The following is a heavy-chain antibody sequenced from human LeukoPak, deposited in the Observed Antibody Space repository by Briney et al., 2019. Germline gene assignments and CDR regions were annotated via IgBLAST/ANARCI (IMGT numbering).Heavy chain of an antibody. CDR1: GDSISRYY. CDR3: ANSPILAVAEYFGS. D-gene: IGHD6-19*01. J-gene: IGHJ4*02. V-gene: IGHV4-4*07. CDR2: IYTSGST. Sequence: SETLSLTCTVSGDSISRYYWSWIRQPAGKGLEWIGRIYTSGSTNANPSLRGRVTTSVDTSKYQFSLKLSSVTAADTAVYYCANSPILAVAEYFGSWGQGMLVTVSS.